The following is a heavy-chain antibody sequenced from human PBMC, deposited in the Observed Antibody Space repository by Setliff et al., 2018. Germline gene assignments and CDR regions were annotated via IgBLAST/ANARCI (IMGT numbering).Heavy chain of an antibody. D-gene: IGHD6-13*01. J-gene: IGHJ4*02. Sequence: PGGSLRLSCAASGFTFSSYSMNWVRQAPGKGLEWVSSISSSSSYIYYADSVKGRFTISRDNAKNSLYLQMNILRAEDTAVYYCAKDPRQQGKGYYFDYWGQGTLVTVSS. V-gene: IGHV3-21*04. CDR3: AKDPRQQGKGYYFDY. CDR1: GFTFSSYS. CDR2: ISSSSSYI.